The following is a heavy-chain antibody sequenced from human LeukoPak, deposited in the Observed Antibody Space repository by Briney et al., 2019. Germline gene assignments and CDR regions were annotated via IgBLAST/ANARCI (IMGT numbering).Heavy chain of an antibody. V-gene: IGHV3-23*01. CDR1: GFTFSSYG. D-gene: IGHD3-22*01. CDR3: ARGIRTNYYYDSSGYYLGY. CDR2: ISGSGGST. J-gene: IGHJ4*02. Sequence: PGGSLRLSCAASGFTFSSYGMSWVRQAPGKGLEWVSAISGSGGSTYYADSVKGRFTISRDNSKNTLYLQMNSLRAEDTAVYYCARGIRTNYYYDSSGYYLGYWGQGTLVTVSS.